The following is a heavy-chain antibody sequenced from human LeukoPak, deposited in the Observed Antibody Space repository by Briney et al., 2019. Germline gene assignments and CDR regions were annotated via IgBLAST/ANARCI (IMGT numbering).Heavy chain of an antibody. CDR1: GFTFSSYA. CDR2: ISGSGGST. D-gene: IGHD5-12*01. CDR3: AKCDGYDSFGMDV. J-gene: IGHJ6*04. V-gene: IGHV3-23*01. Sequence: PGGSLRPSCAASGFTFSSYAMSWVRQAPGKGLEWVSAISGSGGSTYYADSVKGRFTISRDNSKNTLYLQMNSLRAEDTAVYYCAKCDGYDSFGMDVWGKGTTVTVSS.